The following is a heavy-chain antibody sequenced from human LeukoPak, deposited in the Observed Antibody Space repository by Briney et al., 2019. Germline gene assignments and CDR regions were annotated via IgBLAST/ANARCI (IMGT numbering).Heavy chain of an antibody. CDR2: IYYSGST. Sequence: PGGSLRLSCAASGFTFSIYAMSWVRQAPGKGLEWIGYIYYSGSTNYNPSLKSRVTISADTSKNQFSLKLSSVTAADTAVYSCARGGAQVPYFWFDPWGQGTLVTVST. CDR1: GFTFSIYA. J-gene: IGHJ5*02. V-gene: IGHV4-59*01. D-gene: IGHD1-26*01. CDR3: ARGGAQVPYFWFDP.